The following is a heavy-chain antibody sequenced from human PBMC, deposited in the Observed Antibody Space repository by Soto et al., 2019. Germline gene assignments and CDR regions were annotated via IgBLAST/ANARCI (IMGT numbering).Heavy chain of an antibody. D-gene: IGHD3-16*02. CDR3: ARGPYDYVWGSYRPSLNWFDP. CDR2: IIPIFGTA. J-gene: IGHJ5*02. V-gene: IGHV1-69*13. Sequence: SVKVSCKASGGTFSSYAISWVRQAPGQGLEWMGGIIPIFGTANYAQKFQDRVTITADESTSTAYMELSSLRSEDTAVYYCARGPYDYVWGSYRPSLNWFDPWGQGTLVTVSS. CDR1: GGTFSSYA.